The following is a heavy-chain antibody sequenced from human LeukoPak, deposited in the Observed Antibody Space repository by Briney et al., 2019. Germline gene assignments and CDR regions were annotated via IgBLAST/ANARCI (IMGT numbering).Heavy chain of an antibody. Sequence: GGSLRLSCAASGFTVSSNYMSWVRQAPGKGLEWVSVIYSGGSTYYADSVKGRFTTSRDNSKNTVYLQMNSLRAEDTAVYYCARYYYDSSGYPYYPDYWGQGTLVTVSS. V-gene: IGHV3-53*01. CDR2: IYSGGST. CDR1: GFTVSSNY. D-gene: IGHD3-22*01. J-gene: IGHJ4*02. CDR3: ARYYYDSSGYPYYPDY.